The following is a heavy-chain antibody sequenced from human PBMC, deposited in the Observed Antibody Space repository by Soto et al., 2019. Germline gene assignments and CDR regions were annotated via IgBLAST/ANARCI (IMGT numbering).Heavy chain of an antibody. Sequence: GGSLRLSCSASGFTFSSYAMHWVRQAPGKGLEYVSSISTNGGSTHYADSVKGRFTISRDNSKNTQYLQMSSLRADDTAVYYCVKGEYYYDSSGYYPFDDWGQG. D-gene: IGHD3-22*01. J-gene: IGHJ4*02. V-gene: IGHV3-64D*06. CDR1: GFTFSSYA. CDR2: ISTNGGST. CDR3: VKGEYYYDSSGYYPFDD.